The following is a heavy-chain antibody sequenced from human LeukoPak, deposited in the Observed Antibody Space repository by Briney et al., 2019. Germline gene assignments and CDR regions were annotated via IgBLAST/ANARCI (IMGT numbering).Heavy chain of an antibody. Sequence: SQTLSLTCAVSGGSISSGGYSWSWIRQPPGKGLEWIGYIYHSGSTYYNPSLKSRVTISVDRSKNQFSLKLSSVTAADTAVYYCARGYDSSGYYPNFFDSWGQGTLVTVSS. CDR1: GGSISSGGYS. J-gene: IGHJ4*02. CDR2: IYHSGST. D-gene: IGHD3-22*01. V-gene: IGHV4-30-2*01. CDR3: ARGYDSSGYYPNFFDS.